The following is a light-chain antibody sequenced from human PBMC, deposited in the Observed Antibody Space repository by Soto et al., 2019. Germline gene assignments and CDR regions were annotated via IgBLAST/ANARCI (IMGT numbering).Light chain of an antibody. CDR1: ESINGW. CDR2: DAS. CDR3: QQYSSYPLT. J-gene: IGKJ4*01. Sequence: DIQMTQSPSTLSVSVGDRVTITCRASESINGWLAWYQQKPGKAPKILIYDASKLERGVPSRLSGSGYGAEFTLTISSLQPDDLATYYCQQYSSYPLTFGGGTKVEL. V-gene: IGKV1-5*01.